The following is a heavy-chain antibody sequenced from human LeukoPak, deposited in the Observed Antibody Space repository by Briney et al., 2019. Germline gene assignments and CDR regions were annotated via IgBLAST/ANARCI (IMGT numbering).Heavy chain of an antibody. CDR3: TRVTVTTLNFSYGMDV. J-gene: IGHJ6*02. V-gene: IGHV3-49*05. CDR2: IRSKAYGGTT. CDR1: GFTFGDYA. D-gene: IGHD4-17*01. Sequence: KSGGSLRLSRTASGFTFGDYAMSWFRQAPGKGLEWVGFIRSKAYGGTTEYAASVKGRFTISRDDSKSIAYLQMNSLKTEDTAVYYCTRVTVTTLNFSYGMDVWGQGTTVTVSS.